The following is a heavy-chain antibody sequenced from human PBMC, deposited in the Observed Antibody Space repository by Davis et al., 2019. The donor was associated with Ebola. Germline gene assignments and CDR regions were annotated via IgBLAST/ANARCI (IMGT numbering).Heavy chain of an antibody. CDR3: ARHVGSTIFGVVIPHYYYYGMDV. CDR2: IYPGDSDT. D-gene: IGHD3-3*01. CDR1: GYSFTSYW. J-gene: IGHJ6*02. Sequence: GESLKISCKGSGYSFTSYWISWVRQMPGKGLEWMGIIYPGDSDTRYSPSFQGQVTISADKSISTAYLQWSSLKASDTAMYYCARHVGSTIFGVVIPHYYYYGMDVWGQGTTVTVSS. V-gene: IGHV5-51*01.